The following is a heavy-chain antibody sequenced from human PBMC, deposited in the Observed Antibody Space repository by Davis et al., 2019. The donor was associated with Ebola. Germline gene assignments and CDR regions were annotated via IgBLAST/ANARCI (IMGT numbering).Heavy chain of an antibody. CDR2: ISSSSSYI. J-gene: IGHJ6*02. CDR3: ARVSSYYGMDV. Sequence: GGSLRLSCPASGFTFSSYSMNWVRQAPGKGLEWVSSISSSSSYIYYADSVKGRFTISRDNAKNSLYLQMNSLRAEDTAVYYCARVSSYYGMDVWGQGTTVTVSS. CDR1: GFTFSSYS. V-gene: IGHV3-21*01.